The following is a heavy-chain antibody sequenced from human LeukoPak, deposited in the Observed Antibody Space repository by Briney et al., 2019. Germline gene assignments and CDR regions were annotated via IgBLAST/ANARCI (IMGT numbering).Heavy chain of an antibody. J-gene: IGHJ3*02. CDR3: ARGLLWFGELLPYAFDI. D-gene: IGHD3-10*01. CDR1: GYSISSGDYY. CDR2: IYYSGST. V-gene: IGHV4-30-4*01. Sequence: PSETLSLTCTVSGYSISSGDYYWSWIRQPPGKGLEWIGYIYYSGSTYYNPSLKSRVTISVDTSKNQFSLKLSSVTAADTAVYYCARGLLWFGELLPYAFDIWGQGTMVTVSS.